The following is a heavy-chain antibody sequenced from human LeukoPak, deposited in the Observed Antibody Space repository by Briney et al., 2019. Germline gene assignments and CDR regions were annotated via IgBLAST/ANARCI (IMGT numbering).Heavy chain of an antibody. D-gene: IGHD6-13*01. V-gene: IGHV3-53*01. CDR3: ARDLAAGGTYPHY. Sequence: GGSLRLSCAASGFTVSNNYMSWVRQAPGKGPEWVSVIYSDGSTYYADSVKGRFTISRDTSKNTLYLQMNSLRTEDTAVYYCARDLAAGGTYPHYWGRGTLVSVSS. CDR1: GFTVSNNY. J-gene: IGHJ4*02. CDR2: IYSDGST.